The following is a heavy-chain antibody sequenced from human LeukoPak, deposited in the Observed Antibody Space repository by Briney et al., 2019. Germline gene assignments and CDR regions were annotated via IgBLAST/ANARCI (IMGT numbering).Heavy chain of an antibody. V-gene: IGHV4-59*01. CDR1: GGSISSYY. CDR3: ARVVGGSYSFAFDI. D-gene: IGHD1-26*01. Sequence: SETLSLTCTVSGGSISSYYWSWIRQPPGKGLEWVGYIYYSGSTNYNPSLKSRVTISVDTSKNQFSLKLSSVTAADTAVYYCARVVGGSYSFAFDIWGQGTMVTVSS. CDR2: IYYSGST. J-gene: IGHJ3*02.